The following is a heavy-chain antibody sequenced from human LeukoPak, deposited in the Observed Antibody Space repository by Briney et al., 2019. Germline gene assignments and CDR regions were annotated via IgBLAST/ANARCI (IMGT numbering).Heavy chain of an antibody. D-gene: IGHD5-18*01. V-gene: IGHV1-46*01. J-gene: IGHJ4*02. CDR2: INPSGGSA. Sequence: ASVKVSCKASGYTFTSYYMHWVRQAPGQELEWMGIINPSGGSASYAQKFQGRVTMTRDTSTSTVYMELSSLRSDDTAVYYCARDPGYSYGPQTYYFDYWGQGTLVTVSS. CDR1: GYTFTSYY. CDR3: ARDPGYSYGPQTYYFDY.